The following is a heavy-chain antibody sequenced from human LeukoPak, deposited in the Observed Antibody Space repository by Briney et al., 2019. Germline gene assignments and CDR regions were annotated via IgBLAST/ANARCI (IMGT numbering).Heavy chain of an antibody. CDR1: GFTFSSCA. V-gene: IGHV3-23*01. D-gene: IGHD3-22*01. J-gene: IGHJ4*02. Sequence: GGFLRLSCAASGFTFSSCAMSWVRQAPGKGLEWVSGISASGGTTYYADSVKGRFTISRDNSKNTLVLQLNSLRAEDTAVYYCAKDPTDFDSSGQTYFDYWGQGTLVTVSS. CDR3: AKDPTDFDSSGQTYFDY. CDR2: ISASGGTT.